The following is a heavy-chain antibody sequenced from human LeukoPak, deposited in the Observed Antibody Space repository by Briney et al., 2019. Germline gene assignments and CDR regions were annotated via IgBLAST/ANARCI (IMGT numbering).Heavy chain of an antibody. CDR2: IRSKAYGGTT. J-gene: IGHJ6*02. CDR3: TTDEDWNYARKDV. D-gene: IGHD1-7*01. Sequence: GGSLRLSCTASGFTFGDYAMSWFRQAPGKGLEWVGFIRSKAYGGTTEYAASVKGRFTISRDDSKSIAYLQMNSLKTEDTAVYYCTTDEDWNYARKDVWGQGATVIVSS. CDR1: GFTFGDYA. V-gene: IGHV3-49*03.